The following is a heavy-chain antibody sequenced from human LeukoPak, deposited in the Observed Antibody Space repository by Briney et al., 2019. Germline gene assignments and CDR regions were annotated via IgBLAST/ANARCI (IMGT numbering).Heavy chain of an antibody. CDR3: ARVAEFWSGYIYYYYMDV. V-gene: IGHV3-23*01. J-gene: IGHJ6*03. CDR1: GFTVSSNY. Sequence: GGSLRLSCAASGFTVSSNYMSWVRQAPGKGLEWVSAISGSGGSTYYADSVKGRFTISRDNAKNSLYLQMNSLRAEDTAVYYCARVAEFWSGYIYYYYMDVWAKGTTVTVSS. D-gene: IGHD3-3*01. CDR2: ISGSGGST.